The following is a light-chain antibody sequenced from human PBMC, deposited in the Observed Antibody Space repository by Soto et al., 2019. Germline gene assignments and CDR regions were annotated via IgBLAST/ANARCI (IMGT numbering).Light chain of an antibody. CDR2: GAS. J-gene: IGKJ4*01. CDR1: QNVYTN. CDR3: QQFYTWPVT. V-gene: IGKV3-15*01. Sequence: IVMTQSPATLSVSPGERVTFSCRASQNVYTNLAWYQHKPGQAPRLLISGASTGATGIPARFSGSGSGTEFTLTINSLQSEDFAVYYCQQFYTWPVTFGGGTE.